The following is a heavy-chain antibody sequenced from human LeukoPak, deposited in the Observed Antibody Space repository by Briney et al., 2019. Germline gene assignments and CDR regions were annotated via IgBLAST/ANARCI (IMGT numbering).Heavy chain of an antibody. CDR3: ARVKVYYYDSSAYYEGDAFHI. CDR2: INPSGAST. CDR1: GYTFTSYY. J-gene: IGHJ3*02. D-gene: IGHD3-22*01. Sequence: ASVKVSCKASGYTFTSYYMHWVRQAPGQGLECMGIINPSGASTSYAQKFQGRVTMTRDMSISTVYMELSSLRSEDTAVNYCARVKVYYYDSSAYYEGDAFHIWGQGTMVTVSS. V-gene: IGHV1-46*01.